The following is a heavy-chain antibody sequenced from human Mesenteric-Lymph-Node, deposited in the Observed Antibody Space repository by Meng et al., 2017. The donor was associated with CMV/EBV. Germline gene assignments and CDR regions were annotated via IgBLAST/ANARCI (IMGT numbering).Heavy chain of an antibody. Sequence: AAPAFNFSSYPMCSLRQATGRGLEWVSVISGSGGSPYYADSVTGRFTISRDNSKNTLYLQMNSLRAEDTAIYYCARHVHTSLYFDAWGQGTLVTVSS. V-gene: IGHV3-23*01. D-gene: IGHD1-1*01. CDR1: AFNFSSYP. CDR2: ISGSGGSP. CDR3: ARHVHTSLYFDA. J-gene: IGHJ4*02.